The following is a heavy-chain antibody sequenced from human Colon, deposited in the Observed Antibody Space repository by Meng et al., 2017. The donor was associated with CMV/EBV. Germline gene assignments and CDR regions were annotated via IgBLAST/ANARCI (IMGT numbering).Heavy chain of an antibody. CDR3: ARDREIKILRFLEYDS. CDR2: LNPNTGGA. J-gene: IGHJ4*02. V-gene: IGHV1-2*02. CDR1: GDTFTGHY. Sequence: ASVKVSCKTSGDTFTGHYLHWGRQAPGQGREWMGWLNPNTGGANYAQKFQGRVTMTRDTSITTAYMELDRLTFDDTATYYCARDREIKILRFLEYDSWGQGTLVTVSS. D-gene: IGHD3-3*01.